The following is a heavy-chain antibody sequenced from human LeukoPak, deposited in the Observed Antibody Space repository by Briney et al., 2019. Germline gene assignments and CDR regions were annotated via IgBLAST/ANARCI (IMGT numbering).Heavy chain of an antibody. J-gene: IGHJ4*02. CDR1: GGSISSGGFY. Sequence: SETLSLTCTVSGGSISSGGFYWSWIRQHPGKGLEWIGYIFYSGSTYYNPSLQSRLTISVDTSKNQFSLKLSSVTAADTAVYYCASRNLTGEIFDYWGQGTLVTVSS. D-gene: IGHD7-27*01. CDR2: IFYSGST. V-gene: IGHV4-31*03. CDR3: ASRNLTGEIFDY.